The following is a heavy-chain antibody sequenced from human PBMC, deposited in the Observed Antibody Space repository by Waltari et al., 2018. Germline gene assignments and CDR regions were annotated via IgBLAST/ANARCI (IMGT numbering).Heavy chain of an antibody. CDR3: ARADDILTGPQNFDY. D-gene: IGHD3-9*01. CDR1: GYPFTGYY. Sequence: QVQLVQSGAEVKKPGASVKVSCKASGYPFTGYYMHWVRQAPGQGLEWMGRINPNSGGTNYAQKFQGRVTMTRDTSISTAYMELSRLRSDDTAVYYCARADDILTGPQNFDYWGQGTLVTVSS. J-gene: IGHJ4*02. CDR2: INPNSGGT. V-gene: IGHV1-2*06.